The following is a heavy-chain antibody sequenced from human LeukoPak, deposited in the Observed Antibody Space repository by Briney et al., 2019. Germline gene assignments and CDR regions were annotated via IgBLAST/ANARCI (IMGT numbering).Heavy chain of an antibody. CDR2: IYYSGST. CDR1: GGSISSYY. Sequence: PSETLSLTCTVSGGSISSYYWSWIRQPPGKGLEWIGYIYYSGSTNYNPSLKSRVTISVDTSKNQFSLKLSSVTAAGTAVYYCARQPDSGYSLLFDYWGQGTLVTVSS. CDR3: ARQPDSGYSLLFDY. V-gene: IGHV4-59*08. D-gene: IGHD5-18*01. J-gene: IGHJ4*02.